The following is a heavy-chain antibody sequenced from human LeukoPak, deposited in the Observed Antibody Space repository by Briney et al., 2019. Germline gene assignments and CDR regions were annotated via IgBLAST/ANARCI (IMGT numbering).Heavy chain of an antibody. CDR3: ARAAVAGNGASAFDI. V-gene: IGHV1-18*01. D-gene: IGHD6-19*01. J-gene: IGHJ3*02. CDR1: GYIFITYG. CDR2: ISADNGNT. Sequence: ASVKVSCKASGYIFITYGINWVRQAPGQGLGWMGWISADNGNTNYEQKLQGRVTMTTDTSTSTAYMEPRSLRSDDTAMYYCARAAVAGNGASAFDIWGQGTMVTVSS.